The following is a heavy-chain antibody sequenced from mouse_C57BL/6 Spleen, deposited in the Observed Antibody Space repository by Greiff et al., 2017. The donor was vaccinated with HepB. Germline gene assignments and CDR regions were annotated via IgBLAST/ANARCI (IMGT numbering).Heavy chain of an antibody. J-gene: IGHJ2*01. CDR2: IHPSDSDT. Sequence: VQLQQPGAELVKPGASVKVSCKASGYTFTSYWMHWVKQRPGQGLEWIGRIHPSDSDTNYNQKFKGKATLTVDKSSSTAYMQLSSLTSDDSAVYYCASFITTVVDYFDYWGQGTTLTVSS. CDR1: GYTFTSYW. V-gene: IGHV1-74*01. D-gene: IGHD1-1*01. CDR3: ASFITTVVDYFDY.